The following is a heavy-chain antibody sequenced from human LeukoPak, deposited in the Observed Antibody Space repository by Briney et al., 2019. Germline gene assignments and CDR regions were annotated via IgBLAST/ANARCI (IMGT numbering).Heavy chain of an antibody. Sequence: SETLSLTCNVSGASIFNYYWSWIRQAPGKGLEWIGYVHHSGRANSNPSLGSRVTMSVDTSTSQLSLNLTSVTTADTAVYFCARDLRAKYWGQGTLVFVSS. J-gene: IGHJ1*01. CDR1: GASIFNYY. CDR2: VHHSGRA. D-gene: IGHD4/OR15-4a*01. CDR3: ARDLRAKY. V-gene: IGHV4-59*01.